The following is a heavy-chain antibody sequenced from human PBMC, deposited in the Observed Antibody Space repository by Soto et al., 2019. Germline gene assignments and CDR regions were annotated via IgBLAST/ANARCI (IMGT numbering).Heavy chain of an antibody. CDR3: ARGRDPYGDPSYYCYGMDV. D-gene: IGHD4-17*01. CDR1: GGTFSSYT. J-gene: IGHJ6*02. Sequence: QVQLVQSGAEVKKPGSSVKVSCKASGGTFSSYTISWVRQAPGQGLEWMGRIIPILGIANYAQKFQGRVTITADRSTGTAYMELSSLRSEDTAVYYCARGRDPYGDPSYYCYGMDVWGQGTTVTVSS. V-gene: IGHV1-69*02. CDR2: IIPILGIA.